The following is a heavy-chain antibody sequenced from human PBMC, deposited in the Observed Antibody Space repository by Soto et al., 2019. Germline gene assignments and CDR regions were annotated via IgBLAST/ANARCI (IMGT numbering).Heavy chain of an antibody. Sequence: EVQMVESGGDLVQPGGSLRLSCVASGFSLSDYAVNWVRQAPGKGLEWVSFISSDSRTIYYADSVEGPFTVSRDNARNSVSLQMDSLRDEDAAVYYCARIKLVEWFFINVDVYDMDVWGQGTPVTVSS. CDR2: ISSDSRTI. J-gene: IGHJ6*02. V-gene: IGHV3-48*02. D-gene: IGHD3-3*01. CDR1: GFSLSDYA. CDR3: ARIKLVEWFFINVDVYDMDV.